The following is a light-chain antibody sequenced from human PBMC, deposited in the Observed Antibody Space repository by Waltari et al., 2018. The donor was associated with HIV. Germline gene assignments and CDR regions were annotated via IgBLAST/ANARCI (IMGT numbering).Light chain of an antibody. J-gene: IGLJ3*02. CDR2: GNS. V-gene: IGLV1-40*01. CDR3: QSYDSSLSGWV. CDR1: RSNMGAQYA. Sequence: QSVLTQPPSVSGAPGQRVTISCTGSRSNMGAQYAVPCYQQLPGTAPKVLIYGNSDRPSGVPDRFSGSKSATSASLVITGLQAEDEGTYYCQSYDSSLSGWVFGGGTKLTVL.